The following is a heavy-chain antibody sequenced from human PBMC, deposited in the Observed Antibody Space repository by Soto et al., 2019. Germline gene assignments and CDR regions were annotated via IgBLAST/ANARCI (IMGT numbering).Heavy chain of an antibody. CDR3: ATDILVVPAANGRRFDY. CDR2: ISSSSSYI. Sequence: GGSLRLSCAASGFTFSSYSVNWVRQAPGKGLEWVSSISSSSSYIYYADSVKGRFTISRDNAKNSLYLQMNSLRAEDTAVYYCATDILVVPAANGRRFDYWGQGTLVIVSS. D-gene: IGHD2-2*01. J-gene: IGHJ4*02. V-gene: IGHV3-21*01. CDR1: GFTFSSYS.